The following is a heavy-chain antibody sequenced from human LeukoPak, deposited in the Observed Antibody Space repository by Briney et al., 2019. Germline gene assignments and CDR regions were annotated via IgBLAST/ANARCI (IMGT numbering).Heavy chain of an antibody. CDR3: AELGITMIGGV. D-gene: IGHD3-10*02. J-gene: IGHJ6*04. V-gene: IGHV3-48*04. CDR2: ISTSGTAV. CDR1: GFTFSSYS. Sequence: GSLRLSCAASGFTFSSYSMNWVRQAPGKGLEWVSYISTSGTAVYYADSVKGRFTISRDNAKNSLYLQMNSLRAEDTAVYYCAELGITMIGGVWGKGTTVTISS.